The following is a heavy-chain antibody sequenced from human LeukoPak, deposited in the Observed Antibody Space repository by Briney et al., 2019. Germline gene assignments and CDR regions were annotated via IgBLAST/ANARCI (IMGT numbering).Heavy chain of an antibody. CDR1: GYSISSGYY. D-gene: IGHD2-8*01. V-gene: IGHV4-38-2*02. Sequence: SETLSLTCTVSGYSISSGYYWGWIRQPPGKGLEWIGYIYYSGSTYYNPSLKSRVTISVDTSKNQFSLKLSSVTAADTAVYYCARGLGGILYLWGQGTLVTVSS. J-gene: IGHJ4*02. CDR2: IYYSGST. CDR3: ARGLGGILYL.